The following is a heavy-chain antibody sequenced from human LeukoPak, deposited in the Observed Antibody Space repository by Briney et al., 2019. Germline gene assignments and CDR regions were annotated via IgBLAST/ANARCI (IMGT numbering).Heavy chain of an antibody. CDR2: ISGSGGST. CDR1: GFTFSSYA. V-gene: IGHV3-23*01. J-gene: IGHJ5*02. Sequence: GGSLRLSCAASGFTFSSYAMSWVRQAPGKGLEWVSAISGSGGSTYYADSVKGRFTISRDNSKNTLYLQMNSLRAEDTAVYHCAKDPRRWELWNWFDPWGQGTLVTVSS. CDR3: AKDPRRWELWNWFDP. D-gene: IGHD1-26*01.